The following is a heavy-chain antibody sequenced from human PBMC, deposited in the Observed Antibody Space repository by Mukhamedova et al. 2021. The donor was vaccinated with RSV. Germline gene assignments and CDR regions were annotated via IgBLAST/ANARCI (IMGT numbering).Heavy chain of an antibody. CDR2: ISSSNSYI. Sequence: VSSISSSNSYIYYADSVKGRFTISRDNAKNSLYLQMNSLTAEDTAVYYCARDPRCSSTSCYDYYYYYMDVWGKGTTVTVSS. D-gene: IGHD2-2*01. J-gene: IGHJ6*03. V-gene: IGHV3-21*01. CDR3: ARDPRCSSTSCYDYYYYYMDV.